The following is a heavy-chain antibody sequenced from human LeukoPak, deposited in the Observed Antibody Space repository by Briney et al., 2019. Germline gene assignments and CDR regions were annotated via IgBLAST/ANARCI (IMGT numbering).Heavy chain of an antibody. CDR1: GFTFSSYA. CDR3: ARDQAARGMDV. J-gene: IGHJ6*03. Sequence: GGSLRLSCAASGFTFSSYAMHWVRQAPGKGLEWVAVISYDGSNKYYADSVKGRFTISRDNSKNTLYLQMNSLRAEDTAVYYCARDQAARGMDVWGKGTTVTVSS. V-gene: IGHV3-30*01. CDR2: ISYDGSNK. D-gene: IGHD6-6*01.